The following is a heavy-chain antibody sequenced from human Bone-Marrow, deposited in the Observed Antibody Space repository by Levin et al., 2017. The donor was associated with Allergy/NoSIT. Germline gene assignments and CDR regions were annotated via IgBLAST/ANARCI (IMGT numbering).Heavy chain of an antibody. Sequence: HAGGSLRLSCGASGFTFSSSAMTWVRQAVGRGLEWVSSIGDSDETYYADSVKGRFTISRDNPKNTLFLEMNSLRVDDTALYYCAKGKISAAGGIDYWGQGTLVTVSS. CDR3: AKGKISAAGGIDY. V-gene: IGHV3-23*01. CDR1: GFTFSSSA. CDR2: IGDSDET. D-gene: IGHD6-13*01. J-gene: IGHJ4*02.